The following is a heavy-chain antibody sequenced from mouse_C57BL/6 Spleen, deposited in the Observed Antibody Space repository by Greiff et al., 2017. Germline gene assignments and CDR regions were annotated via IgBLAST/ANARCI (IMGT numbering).Heavy chain of an antibody. J-gene: IGHJ4*01. CDR3: ARWDYGSSYGAMDY. CDR2: INYDGSST. V-gene: IGHV5-16*01. CDR1: GFTFSDYY. Sequence: EVKVVESEGGLVQPGSSMKLSCTASGFTFSDYYMAWVRQVPEKGLEWVANINYDGSSTYYLDSLKSRFIISRDNAKNILYLQMSSLKSEDTATYYCARWDYGSSYGAMDYWGQGTSVTVSS. D-gene: IGHD1-1*01.